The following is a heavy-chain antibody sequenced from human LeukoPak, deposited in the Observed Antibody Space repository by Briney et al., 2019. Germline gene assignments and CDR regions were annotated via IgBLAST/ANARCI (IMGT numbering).Heavy chain of an antibody. CDR2: VYYRGST. D-gene: IGHD6-19*01. Sequence: SETLSLTCTVSGGSISGYYWSWIRQPPGKGLEWIGYVYYRGSTNYNPSLKSRVTISVDLSKHQFFLRPTSLTAADTAVYYCVRHLAVAGTGFDYWGQGALVTVSS. CDR1: GGSISGYY. J-gene: IGHJ4*02. CDR3: VRHLAVAGTGFDY. V-gene: IGHV4-59*08.